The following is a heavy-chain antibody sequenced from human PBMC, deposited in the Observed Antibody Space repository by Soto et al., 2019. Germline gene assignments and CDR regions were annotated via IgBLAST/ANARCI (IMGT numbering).Heavy chain of an antibody. D-gene: IGHD3-22*01. V-gene: IGHV6-1*01. CDR1: GDSVSSNSAA. Sequence: QSQTLSLTCAISGDSVSSNSAAWNWIRQSPSRGLEWLGRTYYRSKWYNDYAVSVKSRITINPDTSKNQFSLQLNSVTPEDTAVYYCARVSAYYDSSVYYFDYWGQGTLVTVSS. CDR2: TYYRSKWYN. J-gene: IGHJ4*02. CDR3: ARVSAYYDSSVYYFDY.